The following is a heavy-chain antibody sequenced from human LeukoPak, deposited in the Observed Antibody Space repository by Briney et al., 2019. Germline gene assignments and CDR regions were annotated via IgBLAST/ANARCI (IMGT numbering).Heavy chain of an antibody. CDR2: IYYSGST. V-gene: IGHV4-59*08. CDR3: ARGEVVVVPAAIRFDP. D-gene: IGHD2-2*01. Sequence: PSETLSLTCTVSGGSISSYYWSWIRQPPGKGLEWIGYIYYSGSTYYNPSLKSRVTISVDTSKNQFSLKLSSVTAADTAAYYCARGEVVVVPAAIRFDPWGQGTLVTVSS. CDR1: GGSISSYY. J-gene: IGHJ5*02.